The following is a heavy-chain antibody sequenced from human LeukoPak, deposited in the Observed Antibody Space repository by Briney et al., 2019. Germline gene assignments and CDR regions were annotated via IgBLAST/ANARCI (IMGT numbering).Heavy chain of an antibody. J-gene: IGHJ4*02. V-gene: IGHV3-21*01. CDR1: GFTFSSYS. CDR3: AKELRYFDWFEGSLDY. D-gene: IGHD3-9*01. Sequence: GGSLRLSCAASGFTFSSYSMNWVRQAPGKGLEWVSSISSSSSYIYYADSVKGRFTISRDNAKNSLYLQMNSLRAEDTAVYYCAKELRYFDWFEGSLDYWGQGTLVTVSS. CDR2: ISSSSSYI.